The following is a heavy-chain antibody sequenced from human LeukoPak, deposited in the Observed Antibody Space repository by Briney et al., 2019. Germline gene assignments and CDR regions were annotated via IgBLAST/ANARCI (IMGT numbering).Heavy chain of an antibody. Sequence: ASVKVSCKASGYTFTSYDINWGRQATGQGLEWMGWMNPNSGDTGYAQKFQGRVTMTRNTSISTDYMDLSSLRVEDTAVYYCARGPFGTGSYFDFWGEGTLVTVSS. CDR2: MNPNSGDT. V-gene: IGHV1-8*01. CDR1: GYTFTSYD. D-gene: IGHD3-10*01. J-gene: IGHJ4*02. CDR3: ARGPFGTGSYFDF.